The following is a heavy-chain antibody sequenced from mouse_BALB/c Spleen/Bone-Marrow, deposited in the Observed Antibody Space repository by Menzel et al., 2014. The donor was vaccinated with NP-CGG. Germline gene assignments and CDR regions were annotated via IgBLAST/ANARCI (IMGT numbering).Heavy chain of an antibody. Sequence: QVQLQQSGAELVKPGASVKLSCKASGYTFTSYWMHWVKQRPGQGLEWIGEINPSNGCTNYNEKFKSKATLTVDKSSSTAYMQLSGLTSEDSAVYYCALYYYGSLDYWGQGTTLTVSS. CDR1: GYTFTSYW. V-gene: IGHV1S81*02. CDR2: INPSNGCT. D-gene: IGHD1-1*01. CDR3: ALYYYGSLDY. J-gene: IGHJ2*01.